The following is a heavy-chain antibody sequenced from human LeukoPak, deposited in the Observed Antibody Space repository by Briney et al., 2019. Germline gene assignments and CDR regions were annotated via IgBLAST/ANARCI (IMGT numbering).Heavy chain of an antibody. CDR2: ISYDGSNK. CDR1: GFTFSSYA. Sequence: GSLRLSCAASGFTFSSYAMHWVRQAPGKGLEWVAVISYDGSNKYYADSVKGRFTISRDNSKNTLYLQMNSLRAEDTAVYYCARGGDSYGMDVWGQGTTVTVSS. J-gene: IGHJ6*02. CDR3: ARGGDSYGMDV. V-gene: IGHV3-30-3*01. D-gene: IGHD2-21*02.